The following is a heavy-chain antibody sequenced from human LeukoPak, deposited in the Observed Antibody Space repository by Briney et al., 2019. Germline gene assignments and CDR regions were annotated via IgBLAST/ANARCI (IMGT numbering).Heavy chain of an antibody. D-gene: IGHD2-15*01. CDR1: GGSISSSNW. Sequence: SETLSLTCAVSGGSISSSNWWSWVRQPPGKGLEWIGEIYHSGSTNYNPSLKSRVTISVDKSKNQFSLKLSSVTAADTAVYYCARSSADQDIVVVVAATPNYFDYWGQGTLVTVSS. J-gene: IGHJ4*02. CDR2: IYHSGST. V-gene: IGHV4-4*02. CDR3: ARSSADQDIVVVVAATPNYFDY.